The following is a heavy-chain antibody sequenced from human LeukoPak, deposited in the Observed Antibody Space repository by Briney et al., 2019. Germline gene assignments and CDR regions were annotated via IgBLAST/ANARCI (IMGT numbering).Heavy chain of an antibody. V-gene: IGHV3-74*01. CDR1: GFTFRTYW. CDR3: GRDLGGRSGY. Sequence: GGSLRLSCAVSGFTFRTYWMHWVRQVPGEGLVWVSRINEDGSITNYADSVKGRFSISRDNAKNALYLQMNSLRAEDTAVYYCGRDLGGRSGYWGQGTLVTVSS. D-gene: IGHD1-26*01. J-gene: IGHJ4*02. CDR2: INEDGSIT.